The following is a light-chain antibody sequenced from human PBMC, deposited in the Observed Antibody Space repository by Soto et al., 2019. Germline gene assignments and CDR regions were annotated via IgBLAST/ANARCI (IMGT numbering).Light chain of an antibody. CDR1: SSNIGAGWD. CDR2: GNT. Sequence: QSVLTQPPSVSGAPGQRVTISCTGSSSNIGAGWDAYWYQQLPGTAPKVLIYGNTNRPSGVPDRFSGSKSGTSASLAITGLQAEDEADYYCQSYDSSLSAWVFGGGTKLTVL. V-gene: IGLV1-40*01. CDR3: QSYDSSLSAWV. J-gene: IGLJ3*02.